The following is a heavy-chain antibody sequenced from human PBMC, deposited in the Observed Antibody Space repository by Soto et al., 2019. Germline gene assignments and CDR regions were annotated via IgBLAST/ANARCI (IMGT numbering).Heavy chain of an antibody. J-gene: IGHJ6*01. CDR3: PKGGGLDYYGSGTPYGMDV. Sequence: EVQLLESGGGLVQPGGSLRLSCAASGFTFSSYAMSWVRQAPGKGLEWVSALSGSGGSTYYADSVKGRFTISRDNYKNTLSLHRTSLRDEDTAVYYWPKGGGLDYYGSGTPYGMDVW. V-gene: IGHV3-23*01. CDR2: LSGSGGST. CDR1: GFTFSSYA. D-gene: IGHD3-10*01.